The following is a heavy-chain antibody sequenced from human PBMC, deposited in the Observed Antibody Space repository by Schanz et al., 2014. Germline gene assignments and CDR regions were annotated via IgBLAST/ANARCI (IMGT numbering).Heavy chain of an antibody. J-gene: IGHJ4*02. V-gene: IGHV3-23*01. Sequence: EGQLLESGGGLIQPGGSLRLSCAASGFTFSIYAMSWVRQAPGRGLEWVSTISASGGSTYYADSVKGRFTISRDNSKNTVYLQMNRLRAEDTAVYYCARVHHYDASGWGYFDYWGQGALVTVSS. D-gene: IGHD3-22*01. CDR1: GFTFSIYA. CDR3: ARVHHYDASGWGYFDY. CDR2: ISASGGST.